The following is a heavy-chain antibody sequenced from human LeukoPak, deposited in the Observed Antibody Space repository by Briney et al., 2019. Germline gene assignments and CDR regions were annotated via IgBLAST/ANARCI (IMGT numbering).Heavy chain of an antibody. V-gene: IGHV3-48*02. D-gene: IGHD2-2*01. CDR1: GFTFSNAW. CDR2: ISSSTRTI. Sequence: GSLRLSCGASGFTFSNAWMSWVRQAPGKGLEWVSYISSSTRTIYYADSVKGRFTISRDNAKNSLFLQMNSLRDEDTAVYYCAREGVVVPAAMRNSYNWFDPWGQGTLVTVSS. CDR3: AREGVVVPAAMRNSYNWFDP. J-gene: IGHJ5*02.